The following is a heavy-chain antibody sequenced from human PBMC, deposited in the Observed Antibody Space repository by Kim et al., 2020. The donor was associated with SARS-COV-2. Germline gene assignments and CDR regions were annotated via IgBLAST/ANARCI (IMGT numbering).Heavy chain of an antibody. V-gene: IGHV3-9*01. CDR1: GFTFGSND. J-gene: IGHJ6*01. D-gene: IGHD2-21*01. Sequence: GGSLRLSCAASGFTFGSNDMHWVRQAPGKGLEWVSVISCDGSSIYDASSVEGRSTSSGDTANNSHYQQNSMRSADTTALYYAATVNFIIACGYSLLDVW. CDR2: ISCDGSSI. CDR3: ATVNFIIACGYSLLDV.